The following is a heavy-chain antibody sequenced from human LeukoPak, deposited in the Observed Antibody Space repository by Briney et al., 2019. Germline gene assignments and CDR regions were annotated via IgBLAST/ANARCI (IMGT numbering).Heavy chain of an antibody. D-gene: IGHD5-18*01. J-gene: IGHJ4*02. CDR1: GVSISSSNSY. CDR2: IYYSGNT. CDR3: ARDRYSYGYPDY. V-gene: IGHV4-39*02. Sequence: SETLSLTCTVSGVSISSSNSYWGWIRQPPGKGLEWIGSIYYSGNTYYNASLKSQVSISIDTSKNQFSLRLTSVTAADTAVYYCARDRYSYGYPDYWGQGTLVTVSS.